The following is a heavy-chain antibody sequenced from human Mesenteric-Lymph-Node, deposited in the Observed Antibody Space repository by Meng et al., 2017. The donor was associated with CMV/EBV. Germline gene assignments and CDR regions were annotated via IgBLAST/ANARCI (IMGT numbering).Heavy chain of an antibody. J-gene: IGHJ5*02. D-gene: IGHD3-3*01. Sequence: SETLSLTCTVSGGSISRSVYHWGWIRQPPGKGLEWIGTIYSSGSTYYNPSLKSRVTVSVYTSKNQFSLKLNAVTAADTAVYYCARNFWSGDNWFDPWGQGTLVTVSS. CDR2: IYSSGST. CDR1: GGSISRSVYH. V-gene: IGHV4-39*07. CDR3: ARNFWSGDNWFDP.